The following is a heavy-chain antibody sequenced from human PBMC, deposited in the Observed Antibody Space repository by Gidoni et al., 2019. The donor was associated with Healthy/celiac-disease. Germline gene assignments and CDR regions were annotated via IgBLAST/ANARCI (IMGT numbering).Heavy chain of an antibody. Sequence: EVPLVESGGGLVKPGGSLRLSCAAPGFTFSSYSMNWVRQAPGKGLEGVSSISSSSSYIYYADSVKGRFTISRDNAKNSLYLQMNSLRAEDTAVYYCAREGELEPLGYYYGMDVWGQGTTVTVSS. CDR2: ISSSSSYI. CDR1: GFTFSSYS. D-gene: IGHD1-1*01. CDR3: AREGELEPLGYYYGMDV. V-gene: IGHV3-21*01. J-gene: IGHJ6*02.